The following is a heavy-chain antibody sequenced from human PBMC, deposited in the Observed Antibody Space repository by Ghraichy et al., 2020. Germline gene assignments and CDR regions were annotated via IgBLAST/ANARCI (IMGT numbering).Heavy chain of an antibody. V-gene: IGHV3-53*01. CDR2: IYSGGST. CDR3: ARAWGSWEIYYFDY. CDR1: GFTVSSNY. D-gene: IGHD7-27*01. J-gene: IGHJ4*02. Sequence: GGSLRLSCAASGFTVSSNYMSWVRQAPGKGLEWVSVIYSGGSTYYADSVKGRFTISRDNSKNALYLQMNSLRAEDTAVYYCARAWGSWEIYYFDYWGQGTLVTVSS.